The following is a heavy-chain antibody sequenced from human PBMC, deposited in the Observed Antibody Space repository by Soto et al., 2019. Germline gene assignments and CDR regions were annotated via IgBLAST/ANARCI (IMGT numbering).Heavy chain of an antibody. CDR1: GYTFTSYG. D-gene: IGHD2-2*01. CDR2: ISAYNGNT. V-gene: IGHV1-18*01. Sequence: ASVKVSCKASGYTFTSYGISWVRQAPGQGLEWMGWISAYNGNTNYAQKLQGRVSMTTDTSTSTAYMDLRSLRSDDTAVYYCARAQCISTSCYSRYYYYGMDVWGQGTTVTVSS. J-gene: IGHJ6*02. CDR3: ARAQCISTSCYSRYYYYGMDV.